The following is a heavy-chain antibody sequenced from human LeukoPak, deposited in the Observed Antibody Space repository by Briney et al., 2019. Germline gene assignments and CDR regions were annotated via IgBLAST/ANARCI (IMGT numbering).Heavy chain of an antibody. J-gene: IGHJ3*02. CDR1: GYTFPNYD. D-gene: IGHD5-18*01. Sequence: GASVKVSCKASGYTFPNYDINWVRQAPGQGLEWMGWMNFNSGNTGYAQKFQGRVTMTRNTAISTVYMELSSLKSEDTDIYYCAKVGLGNTAIHIWGQGTMVTVSS. CDR2: MNFNSGNT. CDR3: AKVGLGNTAIHI. V-gene: IGHV1-8*01.